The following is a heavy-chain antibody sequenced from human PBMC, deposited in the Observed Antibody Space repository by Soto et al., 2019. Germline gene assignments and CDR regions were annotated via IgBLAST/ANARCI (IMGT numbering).Heavy chain of an antibody. CDR3: AKDATRTSGWYYFDY. CDR2: MSNSGDLT. D-gene: IGHD6-19*01. J-gene: IGHJ4*02. CDR1: GFTFSTYA. Sequence: EVQLLESGGGLVQPGGSLRLSCAASGFTFSTYAMGWVRQAPGKGLEWVSVMSNSGDLTYYADSVKGRFTISRDNSENTLFLQMSSLRADDTAVYYCAKDATRTSGWYYFDYWGQGTLVTVSS. V-gene: IGHV3-23*01.